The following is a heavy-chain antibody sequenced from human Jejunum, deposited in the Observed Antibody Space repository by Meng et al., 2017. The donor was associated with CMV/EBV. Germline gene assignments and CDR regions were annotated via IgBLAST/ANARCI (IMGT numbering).Heavy chain of an antibody. CDR3: ATGGWELMPFDF. V-gene: IGHV1-69*05. CDR2: IIPIFETP. Sequence: EAAGGNFSSLAISWCRQAPGQGLEWMGGIIPIFETPNYAQRFQGRVTMTTDESTSTAYMEVSSLRSDDTAVYYCATGGWELMPFDFWGQGTLVTVSS. CDR1: GGNFSSLA. D-gene: IGHD1-26*01. J-gene: IGHJ4*02.